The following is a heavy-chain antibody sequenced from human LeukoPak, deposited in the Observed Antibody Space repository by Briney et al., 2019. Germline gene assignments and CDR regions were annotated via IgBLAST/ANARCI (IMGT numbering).Heavy chain of an antibody. Sequence: ASVKVACQASGYTFTSYGISWVRQAPAQGLEWVGWINAYNGNTNYAQKLQGRVTMTTDTSTSTAYMELRSLRSDDTAVYYCARMGGGYDFWSGSDWFDPWGQGTLVTVSS. D-gene: IGHD3-3*01. V-gene: IGHV1-18*01. CDR2: INAYNGNT. CDR1: GYTFTSYG. CDR3: ARMGGGYDFWSGSDWFDP. J-gene: IGHJ5*02.